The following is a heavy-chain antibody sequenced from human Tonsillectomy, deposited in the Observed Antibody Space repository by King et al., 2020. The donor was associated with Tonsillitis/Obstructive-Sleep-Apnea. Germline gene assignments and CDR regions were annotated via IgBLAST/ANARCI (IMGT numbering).Heavy chain of an antibody. Sequence: VQLVESGGGVVQPGRSLRLSCAASGFTFSSSGMHWVRQAPGKGLEWGAVIWYDGSNKYYADSVRGRFTISRDNSKNTLYLQSNSLRAEDTAVYYCAALGYCSSTSCYTTYDAFDIWGQGTMVTVSS. CDR2: IWYDGSNK. CDR3: AALGYCSSTSCYTTYDAFDI. D-gene: IGHD2-2*02. CDR1: GFTFSSSG. J-gene: IGHJ3*02. V-gene: IGHV3-33*01.